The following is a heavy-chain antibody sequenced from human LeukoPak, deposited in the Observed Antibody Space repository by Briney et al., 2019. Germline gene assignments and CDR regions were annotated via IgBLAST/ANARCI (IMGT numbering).Heavy chain of an antibody. V-gene: IGHV3-53*01. CDR1: GFTVSSNY. CDR2: IYSGGST. J-gene: IGHJ5*02. D-gene: IGHD4-17*01. CDR3: ARESMPTTVTKPPGWSDP. Sequence: PGGSLRLSCAASGFTVSSNYMSWVRQAPGKGLEWVSVIYSGGSTYYADSVKGRFTISRDNSKNTLYLQMNSLRAEDTAVYYCARESMPTTVTKPPGWSDPWGQGTLVTVSS.